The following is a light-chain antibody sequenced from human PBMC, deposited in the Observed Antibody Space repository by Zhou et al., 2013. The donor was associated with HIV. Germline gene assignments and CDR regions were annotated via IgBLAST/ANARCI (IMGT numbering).Light chain of an antibody. CDR3: QQTYTTPWT. CDR2: AAS. J-gene: IGKJ1*01. V-gene: IGKV1-39*01. Sequence: DIQMTQSPSSLSASVGARVTITCRASQSISTYVNWYEQKPGKAPKLLIYAASNLQSGVPSRFSGSGSGTDFTLTISSLQPEDFATYYCQQTYTTPWTFGLGTKVEIK. CDR1: QSISTY.